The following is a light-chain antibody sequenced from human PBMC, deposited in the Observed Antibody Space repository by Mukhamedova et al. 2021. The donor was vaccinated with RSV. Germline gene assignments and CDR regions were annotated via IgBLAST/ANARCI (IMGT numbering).Light chain of an antibody. CDR1: QSVSSN. CDR3: QQYNNWLQYS. Sequence: RASQSVSSNLAWYQQKPGQAPRLLIYGASTRATGIPARFSGSGSGTEFTLTISSMQSEDFAVYYCQQYNNWLQYSFGQGTKLE. V-gene: IGKV3-15*01. J-gene: IGKJ2*03. CDR2: GAS.